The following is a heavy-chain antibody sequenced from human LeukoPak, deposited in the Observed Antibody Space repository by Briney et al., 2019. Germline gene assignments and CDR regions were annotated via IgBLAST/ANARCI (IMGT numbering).Heavy chain of an antibody. CDR2: ISSSSSYI. D-gene: IGHD1-26*01. J-gene: IGHJ4*02. V-gene: IGHV3-21*04. Sequence: GGSLRLSCAASGFTFSSYSMNWVRQAPGKGLEWVSSISSSSSYIYYADSVKGRFTISRDNAKNSLYLQMNSLRAEDTAVYYCARERLGIYYFDYWGQGTLVTVSS. CDR3: ARERLGIYYFDY. CDR1: GFTFSSYS.